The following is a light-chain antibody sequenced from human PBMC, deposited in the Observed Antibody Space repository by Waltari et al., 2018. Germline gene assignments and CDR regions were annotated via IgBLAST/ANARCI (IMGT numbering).Light chain of an antibody. J-gene: IGLJ2*01. CDR2: QGT. V-gene: IGLV2-23*01. CDR3: CSYAGDNTWI. Sequence: QSALAQAASVSGFPELPITISCNGTSSNIGRYILVSWYQHHPGKAPTLFIYQGTKRLSGVSNRFSGSTSGNTASLTVTELQSEDEADYYCCSYAGDNTWIFGGGTRLSVL. CDR1: SSNIGRYIL.